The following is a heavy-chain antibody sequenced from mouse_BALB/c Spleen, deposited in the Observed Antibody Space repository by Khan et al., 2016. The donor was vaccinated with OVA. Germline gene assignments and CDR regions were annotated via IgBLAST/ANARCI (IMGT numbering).Heavy chain of an antibody. CDR3: ARLAYYYDSEGFAY. V-gene: IGHV5-6*01. D-gene: IGHD1-1*01. J-gene: IGHJ3*01. Sequence: EVELVESGGDLVKPGGSLKLSCAASGFTFSTYGMSWVRQTPDKRLEWVATVSTGGGYTYYPDSVQGRFTISRDNAKNTLYLQMSSLKSEDTARFYCARLAYYYDSEGFAYWGQGTLVTVYA. CDR1: GFTFSTYG. CDR2: VSTGGGYT.